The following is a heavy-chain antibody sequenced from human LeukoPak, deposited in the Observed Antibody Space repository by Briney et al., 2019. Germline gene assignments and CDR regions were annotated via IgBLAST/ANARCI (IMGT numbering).Heavy chain of an antibody. CDR2: ISSSSSYI. CDR3: ARDREVSYYYMDV. CDR1: GFTFSSYS. Sequence: GGSVRLSCAASGFTFSSYSMNWVRQAPGKGLEWVSSISSSSSYIYYADSVKGRFTISRDNAKNSLYLQMNSLRAEDTAVYYCARDREVSYYYMDVWGKGTTVTVSS. D-gene: IGHD4-11*01. J-gene: IGHJ6*03. V-gene: IGHV3-21*01.